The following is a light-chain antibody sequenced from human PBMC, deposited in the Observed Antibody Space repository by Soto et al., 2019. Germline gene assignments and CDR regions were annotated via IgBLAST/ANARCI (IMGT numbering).Light chain of an antibody. CDR1: QSVSSSY. J-gene: IGKJ4*01. CDR2: GAS. V-gene: IGKV3-20*01. CDR3: QQYRSSPPVT. Sequence: EIVLTQSPGTLSLSPGERATLSCRPSQSVSSSYLAWYQQKPGQAPRLLIYGASSRATGIPDSFSGSGSGTHFTLTISRLEPEDFAVYYCQQYRSSPPVTFGRGTKVEIK.